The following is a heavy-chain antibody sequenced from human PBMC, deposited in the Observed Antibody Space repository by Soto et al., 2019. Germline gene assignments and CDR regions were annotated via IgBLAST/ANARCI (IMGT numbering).Heavy chain of an antibody. CDR1: GFPFSTYW. Sequence: GGSLRLSCAASGFPFSTYWMSWVRQAPGKGLEWVADIRQDGSDTYYVDSVKGRFTISRDNSNNMLYLQMNSLRADDTAIYYCAKGSADSRPYYFDYWGQGTLVTVSS. CDR2: IRQDGSDT. CDR3: AKGSADSRPYYFDY. V-gene: IGHV3-7*03. J-gene: IGHJ4*02. D-gene: IGHD3-22*01.